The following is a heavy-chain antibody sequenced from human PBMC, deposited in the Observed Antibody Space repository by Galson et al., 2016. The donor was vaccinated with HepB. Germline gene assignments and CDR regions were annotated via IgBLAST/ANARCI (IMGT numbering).Heavy chain of an antibody. Sequence: SLRLSCAASGFRLSSYSMNWVHQAPGKGLEWVSYIRSTGTTTHYADSVKGRFTISRDVAENSVYLQMNSLREEDTAVYYCARDPHSLDFWGQGTLVTVSS. CDR3: ARDPHSLDF. V-gene: IGHV3-48*02. J-gene: IGHJ4*02. D-gene: IGHD2-21*01. CDR2: IRSTGTTT. CDR1: GFRLSSYS.